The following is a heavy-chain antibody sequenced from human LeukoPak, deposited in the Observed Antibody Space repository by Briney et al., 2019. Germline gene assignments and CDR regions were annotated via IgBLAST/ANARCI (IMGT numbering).Heavy chain of an antibody. CDR2: RYSGGIT. Sequence: PGGSLRLSCAASGFTVSSNYMSGVRQAPGKGLEWVSLRYSGGITYHADYVKGRFTISRDTSKDTLYLQMNSLRAEDTAVYYCARGSYGSLYWGQGTLVTVSS. CDR1: GFTVSSNY. J-gene: IGHJ4*02. V-gene: IGHV3-66*01. D-gene: IGHD5-18*01. CDR3: ARGSYGSLY.